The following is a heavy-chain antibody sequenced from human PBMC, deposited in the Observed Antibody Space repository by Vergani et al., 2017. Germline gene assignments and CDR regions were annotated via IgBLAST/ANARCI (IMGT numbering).Heavy chain of an antibody. CDR1: GYTFTSYA. V-gene: IGHV7-4-1*02. CDR2: INTNTGNP. D-gene: IGHD6-6*01. Sequence: QVQLVQSGSELKKPGASVKVSCKASGYTFTSYAKNWVRQAPGQGLEWMGWINTNTGNPTYAQCFTGRFVFSLDTAVSTAYLQSSSLKAEDTAVYYCARDKIEYSSSRLSFRYGLDYWGQGTLVTVSS. J-gene: IGHJ4*02. CDR3: ARDKIEYSSSRLSFRYGLDY.